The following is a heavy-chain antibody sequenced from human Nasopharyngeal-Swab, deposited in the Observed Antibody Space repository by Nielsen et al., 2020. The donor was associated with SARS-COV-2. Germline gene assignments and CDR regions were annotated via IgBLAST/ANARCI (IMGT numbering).Heavy chain of an antibody. D-gene: IGHD2-2*01. CDR2: INPTVGST. Sequence: ASVKVSCKASGYTFTSYYMHWVRQAPGQGLEWMGIINPTVGSTTYAQKFQGRVTMTRDTSTSTVYMELSSLRSEDTAVYYCARNIVVVLAAILYYYYAMDVWGQGTTVTVSS. CDR1: GYTFTSYY. CDR3: ARNIVVVLAAILYYYYAMDV. V-gene: IGHV1-46*01. J-gene: IGHJ6*02.